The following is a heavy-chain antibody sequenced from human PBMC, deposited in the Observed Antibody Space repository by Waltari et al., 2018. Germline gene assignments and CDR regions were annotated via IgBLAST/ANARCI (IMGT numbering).Heavy chain of an antibody. V-gene: IGHV3-48*04. CDR1: GFTFSSYS. Sequence: EVQLVESGGGLVQPGGSLRLSCAASGFTFSSYSMNWVRQAPGKGREWVSYIRSSSSTIYYADSVKGRFTISRDNAKNSLYLQMNSPRAEDTAVYYCARDKLNGSGSYDYWGQGTLVTVSS. CDR3: ARDKLNGSGSYDY. J-gene: IGHJ4*02. D-gene: IGHD3-10*01. CDR2: IRSSSSTI.